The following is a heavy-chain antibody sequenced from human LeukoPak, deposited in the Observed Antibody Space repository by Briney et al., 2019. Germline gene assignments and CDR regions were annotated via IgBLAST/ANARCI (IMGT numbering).Heavy chain of an antibody. D-gene: IGHD2-2*01. Sequence: GGSLRLSCEASGFSFSAYSMSWVRRAPGKWLEWISYIRSSSTTIYYADSVKGRFTISRDNAENSVYLQMNSLRVEDTAVYFCARDSRSHCGTDACYGPYFDYWGQGILVAVSS. CDR2: IRSSSTTI. J-gene: IGHJ4*02. CDR3: ARDSRSHCGTDACYGPYFDY. CDR1: GFSFSAYS. V-gene: IGHV3-48*01.